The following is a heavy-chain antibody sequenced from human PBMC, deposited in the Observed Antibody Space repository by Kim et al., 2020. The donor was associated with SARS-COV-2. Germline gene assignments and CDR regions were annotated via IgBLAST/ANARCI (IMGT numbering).Heavy chain of an antibody. V-gene: IGHV2-5*01. Sequence: SLKSRLTITKDTSKNQVVLTMTNMDPVDTATYYCAHDYCDSSGYHNFDYWGQGTLVTVSS. D-gene: IGHD3-22*01. CDR3: AHDYCDSSGYHNFDY. J-gene: IGHJ4*02.